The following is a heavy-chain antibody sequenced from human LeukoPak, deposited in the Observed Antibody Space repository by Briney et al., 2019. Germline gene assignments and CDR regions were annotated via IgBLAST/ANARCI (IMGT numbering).Heavy chain of an antibody. CDR3: ANAEGGYYYGTFGY. CDR2: IRGSGGST. CDR1: GFTFSSYA. Sequence: GRSLRLSCAASGFTFSSYAMSCVRQAPGKWLEWVSTIRGSGGSTYYADSVKGRFTICRDNSKNTLYLQMNSLRAEDTAVYYCANAEGGYYYGTFGYWGQEALVTVSS. D-gene: IGHD3-10*01. J-gene: IGHJ4*02. V-gene: IGHV3-23*01.